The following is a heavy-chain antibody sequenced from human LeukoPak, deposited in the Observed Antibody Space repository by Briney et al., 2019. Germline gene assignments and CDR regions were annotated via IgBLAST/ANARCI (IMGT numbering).Heavy chain of an antibody. D-gene: IGHD2-15*01. Sequence: AASVKVSCKVSGYTLTELSMHWVRQAPGKGLEWMGGFDPEDGETIYAQKFQGRVTMTEDTSTDTAYMELSSLRSEDTAVYYCARLGYCSGGSCYLNLVYWGQGTLVTVSS. CDR3: ARLGYCSGGSCYLNLVY. CDR2: FDPEDGET. V-gene: IGHV1-24*01. J-gene: IGHJ4*02. CDR1: GYTLTELS.